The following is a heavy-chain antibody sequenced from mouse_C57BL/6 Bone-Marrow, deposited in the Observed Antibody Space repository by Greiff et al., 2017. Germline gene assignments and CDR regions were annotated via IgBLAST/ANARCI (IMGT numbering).Heavy chain of an antibody. CDR3: ARDDYNYAMDY. Sequence: EVKLMESGGGLVKPGGSLKLSCAASGFTFSSYAMSWVRQTPEKRLEWVATISDGGSYTYYPDNVKGRFTISRANAKNNLYLQMSHLKSEDTAMYYCARDDYNYAMDYWGQGTSVTVSS. V-gene: IGHV5-4*03. CDR2: ISDGGSYT. J-gene: IGHJ4*01. CDR1: GFTFSSYA. D-gene: IGHD2-4*01.